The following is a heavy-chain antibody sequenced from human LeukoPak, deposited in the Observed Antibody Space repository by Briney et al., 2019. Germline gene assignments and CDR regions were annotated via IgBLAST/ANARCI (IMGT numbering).Heavy chain of an antibody. CDR2: ISGRGGST. CDR3: ARDDYGETFDY. Sequence: GGSLRLSCAASGFTFSTYAMSWVRQAPGKGLDWVSAISGRGGSTFYADSVKGRFTISRDNSKNTLYLQMNCLRAEDTAVYYCARDDYGETFDYWGQGTLVTVSS. CDR1: GFTFSTYA. J-gene: IGHJ4*02. D-gene: IGHD4-17*01. V-gene: IGHV3-23*01.